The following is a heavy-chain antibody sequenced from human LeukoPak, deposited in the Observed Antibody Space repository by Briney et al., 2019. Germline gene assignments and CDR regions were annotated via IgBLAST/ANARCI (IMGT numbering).Heavy chain of an antibody. Sequence: PGGSLRLSCAASGFTFSSYSMNWVRQAPGKGLEWVSYISSSSSTIYYADSVKGRFTISRDNSKNTLYLQMNSLRAEDTAVYYCAKVRVRGVMGLGAFDIWGQGTMVTVSS. J-gene: IGHJ3*02. CDR2: ISSSSSTI. D-gene: IGHD3-10*01. CDR1: GFTFSSYS. CDR3: AKVRVRGVMGLGAFDI. V-gene: IGHV3-48*01.